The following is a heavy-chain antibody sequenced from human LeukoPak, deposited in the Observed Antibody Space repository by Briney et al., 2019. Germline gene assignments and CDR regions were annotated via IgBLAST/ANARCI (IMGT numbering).Heavy chain of an antibody. V-gene: IGHV1-69*04. CDR2: IIPILGIA. J-gene: IGHJ4*02. Sequence: SVTVSCKASGGTFSSYAISWVRQAPGQGLEWMGRIIPILGIANYAQKFQGRVTITADKSTSTAYMELCSLRSEDTAVYYCARDKVRGYDPRAYFDYWGQGTLVTVSS. CDR1: GGTFSSYA. D-gene: IGHD5-12*01. CDR3: ARDKVRGYDPRAYFDY.